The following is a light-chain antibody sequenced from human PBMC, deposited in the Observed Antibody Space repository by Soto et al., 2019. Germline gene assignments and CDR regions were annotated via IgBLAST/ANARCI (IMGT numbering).Light chain of an antibody. J-gene: IGLJ2*01. CDR1: SSDVGSYNL. CDR2: EVS. V-gene: IGLV2-23*02. Sequence: QPASVSGSPGQSITISCTGTSSDVGSYNLVSWYQQHPGKAPKLMIYEVSKRPSGVSNRFSGSKSGNTASLTISGLQAEDEADYYCCSYAGSSTYVVFGGGTKLTVL. CDR3: CSYAGSSTYVV.